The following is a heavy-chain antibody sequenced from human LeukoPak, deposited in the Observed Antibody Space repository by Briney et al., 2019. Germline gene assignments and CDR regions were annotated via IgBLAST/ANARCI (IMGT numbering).Heavy chain of an antibody. CDR3: ARRGTSSSWAHFDY. D-gene: IGHD6-13*01. Sequence: SETLSLTCTVSGGSVSSGSYYWSWIRQPPGKRLEWIGYISYTGTTNYNPSLRSRVTISVDMSKNQISLKLNSVTAADTAVYYCARRGTSSSWAHFDYWGQGTLVTVSS. V-gene: IGHV4-61*01. J-gene: IGHJ4*02. CDR2: ISYTGTT. CDR1: GGSVSSGSYY.